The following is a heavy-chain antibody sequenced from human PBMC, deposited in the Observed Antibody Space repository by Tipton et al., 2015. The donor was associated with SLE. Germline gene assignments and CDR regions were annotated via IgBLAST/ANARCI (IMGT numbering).Heavy chain of an antibody. V-gene: IGHV4-39*07. Sequence: TLSLTCTVSGGSISTSFYWGWIRQSPGKGLEWIGGLNSGGRSYYTSSLESRVTMSVDTSKNQFSLRLTSVTAADTAVYYCARGGAFWSGPTSYYYFFYYMDVWGKGTTVTVSS. CDR3: ARGGAFWSGPTSYYYFFYYMDV. CDR1: GGSISTSFY. CDR2: LNSGGRS. D-gene: IGHD3-3*01. J-gene: IGHJ6*03.